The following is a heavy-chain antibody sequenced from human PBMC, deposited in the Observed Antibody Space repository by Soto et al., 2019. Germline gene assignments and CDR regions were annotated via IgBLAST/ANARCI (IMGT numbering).Heavy chain of an antibody. CDR2: ISHDGSDK. J-gene: IGHJ4*02. V-gene: IGHV3-30*18. CDR1: GFTFRNYG. Sequence: LRLSCAASGFTFRNYGMHWVRQAPGKGLEWVAVISHDGSDKYYADSMKGRFIISRDNSENTLFLNMNSLKHEDTAVYYCAKENQPLGHDYWGQGTLVAFSS. CDR3: AKENQPLGHDY. D-gene: IGHD7-27*01.